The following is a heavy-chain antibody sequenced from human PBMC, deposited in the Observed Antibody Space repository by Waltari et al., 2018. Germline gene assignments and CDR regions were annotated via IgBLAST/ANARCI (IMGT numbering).Heavy chain of an antibody. CDR3: AKGFEDLLPFDH. D-gene: IGHD2-21*01. Sequence: EVQLVESGGGLVQPGGSLRLSCAASGFTSFSFFISWVRQAPGEGREWIVAASDGGVYTSYAVAVEGRFTTSRESSKNTIYLQMNSLRVEDTALYYCAKGFEDLLPFDHWGQGTQVTVSS. J-gene: IGHJ4*02. V-gene: IGHV3-23*04. CDR1: GFTSFSFF. CDR2: ASDGGVYT.